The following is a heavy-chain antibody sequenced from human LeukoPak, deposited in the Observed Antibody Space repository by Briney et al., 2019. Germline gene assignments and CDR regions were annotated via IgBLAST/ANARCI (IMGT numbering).Heavy chain of an antibody. CDR3: AKDDLGVVVVAATD. D-gene: IGHD2-15*01. J-gene: IGHJ4*02. Sequence: GGSLRLSCAASGFTFSTYRMSWVRQAPGKGLEWVANIKQDGSEKHYVDSVKGRFTISRDNAKNSLYLQMNSLRAEDTAVYYCAKDDLGVVVVAATDWGQGTLVTVSS. V-gene: IGHV3-7*01. CDR2: IKQDGSEK. CDR1: GFTFSTYR.